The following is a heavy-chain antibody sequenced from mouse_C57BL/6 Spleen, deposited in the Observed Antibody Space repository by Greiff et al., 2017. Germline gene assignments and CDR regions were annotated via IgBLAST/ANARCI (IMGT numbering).Heavy chain of an antibody. CDR1: GFTFSSYG. CDR3: ARHNSIYDGPIDY. CDR2: ISSGGSYT. D-gene: IGHD2-3*01. J-gene: IGHJ4*01. Sequence: EVKVVESGGDLVKPGGSLKLSCAASGFTFSSYGMSWVRQTPDKRLEWVATISSGGSYTYYPDSVKGRFTISRDNAKNTLYLQMSSLKSEDTAMYYCARHNSIYDGPIDYWGQGTSVTVSS. V-gene: IGHV5-6*01.